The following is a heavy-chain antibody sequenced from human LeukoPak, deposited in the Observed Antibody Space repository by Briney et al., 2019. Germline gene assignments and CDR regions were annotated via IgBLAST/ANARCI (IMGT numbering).Heavy chain of an antibody. CDR1: GGTFSSYA. Sequence: SVNVSWKASGGTFSSYAISWVRQAPGQGLEWMGRIIPILGIANYAQKFQGRVTITADKSTSTAYMELSSLRSEDTAVYYCARDPDPYGDYVGVSWGQGTLVTVSS. CDR2: IIPILGIA. D-gene: IGHD4-17*01. CDR3: ARDPDPYGDYVGVS. V-gene: IGHV1-69*04. J-gene: IGHJ5*02.